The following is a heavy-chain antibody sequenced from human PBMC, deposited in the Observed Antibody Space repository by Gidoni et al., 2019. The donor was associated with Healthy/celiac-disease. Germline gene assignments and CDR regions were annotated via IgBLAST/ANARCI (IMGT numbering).Heavy chain of an antibody. V-gene: IGHV4-39*01. D-gene: IGHD6-19*01. CDR1: GGSISSSSYY. CDR2: IYYSGST. Sequence: QLQLQESGTGLVKPSETLSLTCTVSGGSISSSSYYWGWIRQPPGKGLEWIGSIYYSGSTYYNPALKSRSTISVDTSKNQFSPKLSFVTAADTAVYYCARLYLVPQWLVPSASSAYFDYWGQGTLVTVSS. CDR3: ARLYLVPQWLVPSASSAYFDY. J-gene: IGHJ4*02.